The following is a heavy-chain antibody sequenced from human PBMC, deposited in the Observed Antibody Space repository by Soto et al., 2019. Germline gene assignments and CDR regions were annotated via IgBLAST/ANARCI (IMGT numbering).Heavy chain of an antibody. J-gene: IGHJ4*02. CDR3: MTDRQYRPAY. Sequence: EVQLVESGGGLLKRGGSLRLSCAGSGFTFNDAWMNWVRQAPGKGLEWVGRIKSESDGGTTAYAAPVKGRFTISRDDSKNTVYLQMNSLRTEDTALYYCMTDRQYRPAYWGQGTQATVSS. D-gene: IGHD3-16*02. CDR2: IKSESDGGTT. V-gene: IGHV3-15*07. CDR1: GFTFNDAW.